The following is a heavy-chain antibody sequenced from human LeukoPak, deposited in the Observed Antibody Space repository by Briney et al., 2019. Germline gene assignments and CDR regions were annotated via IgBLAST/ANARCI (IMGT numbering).Heavy chain of an antibody. D-gene: IGHD6-13*01. J-gene: IGHJ4*02. CDR1: GVTFSSYS. CDR3: ARGYRSSWYLD. Sequence: GGSLRLSCAGSGVTFSSYSMSWVRQAPWKGLEFVSSISSSSSFIYYADSVKGRFTISRDNAKKSLSLQMNSLRADDTAVYYCARGYRSSWYLDWGQGTLVTVSS. CDR2: ISSSSSFI. V-gene: IGHV3-21*01.